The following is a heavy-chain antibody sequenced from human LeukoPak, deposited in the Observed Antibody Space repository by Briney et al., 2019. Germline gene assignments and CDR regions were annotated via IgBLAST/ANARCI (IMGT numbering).Heavy chain of an antibody. D-gene: IGHD5-12*01. Sequence: GGSLRLSCAASGFTFSSYGMHWVRQAPGRRLEWVSYISPSSDSIYYADSLKGRFTISRDNAEHSLYLQMNSLRDEDTAVYYCARAMRSGYDYWGQGTLVTVSS. J-gene: IGHJ4*02. V-gene: IGHV3-48*02. CDR2: ISPSSDSI. CDR3: ARAMRSGYDY. CDR1: GFTFSSYG.